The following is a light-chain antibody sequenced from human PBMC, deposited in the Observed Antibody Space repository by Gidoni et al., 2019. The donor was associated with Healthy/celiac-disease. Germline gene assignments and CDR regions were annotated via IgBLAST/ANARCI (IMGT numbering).Light chain of an antibody. J-gene: IGKJ4*01. V-gene: IGKV1-33*01. Sequence: DIQMTQSPSSLSASVGDIVTITCQASPDISNYLNWYQQKPGKAPKLLIYDASNLETGVPSRFSGSGSGTDFTFTISSLQPEDIATYYCQQYDNLPVTFGGGTKVEIK. CDR3: QQYDNLPVT. CDR1: PDISNY. CDR2: DAS.